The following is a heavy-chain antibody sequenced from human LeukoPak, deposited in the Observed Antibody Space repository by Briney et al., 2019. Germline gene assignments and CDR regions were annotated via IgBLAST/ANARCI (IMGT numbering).Heavy chain of an antibody. CDR2: IYTSGST. CDR1: GGSISSYY. D-gene: IGHD2-2*01. Sequence: SETLSLTCTVSGGSISSYYWSWIRQPPGKGLEWIGYIYTSGSTNYNPSLKSRVTIPVDTSKNQFSLKLSSVTAADTAVYYCARQGDIVVVPAALGDAFDIWGQGTMVTVSS. CDR3: ARQGDIVVVPAALGDAFDI. J-gene: IGHJ3*02. V-gene: IGHV4-4*09.